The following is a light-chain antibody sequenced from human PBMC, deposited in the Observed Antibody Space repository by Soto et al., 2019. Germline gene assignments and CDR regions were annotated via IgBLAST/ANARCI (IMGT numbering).Light chain of an antibody. CDR3: LLSYSGARPLV. J-gene: IGLJ1*01. CDR2: DTS. Sequence: QAVVTQEPSLTVSPGGTVTLTCGSSTGAVTSGHYPYWFQQKPGQALRTLIYDTSNKHSWTPARFSGSLLGGKAALTLSGAQPEDEAEYYCLLSYSGARPLVFGTGTKVTVL. V-gene: IGLV7-46*01. CDR1: TGAVTSGHY.